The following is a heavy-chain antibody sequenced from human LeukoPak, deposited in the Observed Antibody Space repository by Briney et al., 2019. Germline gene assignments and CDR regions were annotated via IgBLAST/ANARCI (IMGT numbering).Heavy chain of an antibody. CDR3: ARGEHDYDSSAFYYGAFDI. CDR1: GYTFTSYD. CDR2: MNPNSGNT. D-gene: IGHD3-22*01. V-gene: IGHV1-8*01. Sequence: ASVKVSCKASGYTFTSYDINWVRQATGQGLEWMGWMNPNSGNTGYAQKFQGRVTMTRTTSTTTAYMELSGLTSEDTAIYYCARGEHDYDSSAFYYGAFDIWGQGTMVTVSS. J-gene: IGHJ3*02.